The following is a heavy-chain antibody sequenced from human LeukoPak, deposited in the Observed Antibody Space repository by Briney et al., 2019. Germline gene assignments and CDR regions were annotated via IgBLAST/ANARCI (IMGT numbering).Heavy chain of an antibody. D-gene: IGHD3-22*01. V-gene: IGHV3-23*01. CDR2: ISGSGGST. CDR1: GFTFSSCA. Sequence: GGSLRLSCAASGFTFSSCAMSWVRQAPGKGLEWVSAISGSGGSTYYADSVKGRFTISRDNSKNTLYLQMNSLRAEDTAVYYCAKDGLGDSSGYLNWFDPWGQGTLVTVSS. CDR3: AKDGLGDSSGYLNWFDP. J-gene: IGHJ5*02.